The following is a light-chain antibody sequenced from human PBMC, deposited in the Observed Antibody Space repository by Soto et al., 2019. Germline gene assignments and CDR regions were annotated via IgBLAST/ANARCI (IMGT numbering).Light chain of an antibody. J-gene: IGLJ1*01. Sequence: QSVLTQPASVSGSPGQSITISCTGTRSDIGNYNYVSWYQHLPGKAPKLMIYDVGSRPSGASSRFSGSKSGNTASLAISGLQAEDEADYYCNSYREDHPRFYVFGTGTKVTVL. CDR3: NSYREDHPRFYV. V-gene: IGLV2-14*03. CDR2: DVG. CDR1: RSDIGNYNY.